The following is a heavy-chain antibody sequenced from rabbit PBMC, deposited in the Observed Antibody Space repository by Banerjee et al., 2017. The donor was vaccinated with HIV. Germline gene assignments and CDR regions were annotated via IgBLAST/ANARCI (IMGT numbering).Heavy chain of an antibody. D-gene: IGHD1-1*01. CDR1: GFSFSSSYY. CDR2: IYNGDGST. Sequence: QEQLEESGGDLVKPGASLTLTCTASGFSFSSSYYMCWVRQAPGKGLEWIACIYNGDGSTHYASWAKGRFTISKTSSTTLYLQLNSLTAADTATYFCARDYLDVSGYFYFNLWGPGTL. J-gene: IGHJ4*01. CDR3: ARDYLDVSGYFYFNL. V-gene: IGHV1S45*01.